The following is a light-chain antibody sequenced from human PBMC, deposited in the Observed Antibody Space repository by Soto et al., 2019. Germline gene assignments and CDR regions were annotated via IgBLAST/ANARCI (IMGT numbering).Light chain of an antibody. J-gene: IGKJ1*01. Sequence: DIQVTQSPSTLSSSVGDRVTITCRASQSISSWLAWYQQKPGKDPKLLIYKASSLESGVPSRFSGSGSGTDFTLTISSLQPEDFATYYCQQSYSTPWTVGQGTKVDIK. CDR3: QQSYSTPWT. V-gene: IGKV1-5*03. CDR1: QSISSW. CDR2: KAS.